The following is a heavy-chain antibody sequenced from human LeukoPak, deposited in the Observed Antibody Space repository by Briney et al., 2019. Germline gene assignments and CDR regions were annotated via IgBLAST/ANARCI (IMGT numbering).Heavy chain of an antibody. V-gene: IGHV4-39*01. D-gene: IGHD2-2*01. Sequence: SETLSLTCTVSGGSISSSSYYWGWIRQPPGKGLEWIGSIYYSGSTYYNPSLKSRVTISVDTSKNQFSLKLSSVTAADTAVYYCARQYDGSSTSSGFDPWGQGTLVTVSS. J-gene: IGHJ5*02. CDR1: GGSISSSSYY. CDR2: IYYSGST. CDR3: ARQYDGSSTSSGFDP.